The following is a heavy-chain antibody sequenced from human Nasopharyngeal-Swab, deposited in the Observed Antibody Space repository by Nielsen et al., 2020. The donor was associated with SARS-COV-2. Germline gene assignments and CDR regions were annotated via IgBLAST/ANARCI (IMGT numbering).Heavy chain of an antibody. CDR3: ARDLGVVTVGGVIVIPGKFDP. CDR2: IIPILGIA. Sequence: SVKVSCKASGVTFSSYAISWVRQAPGQGLEWMGGIIPILGIANYAQKFQGRVTITADKSTSTAYMELSSLRSEDTAVYYCARDLGVVTVGGVIVIPGKFDPWGQGTLVTVSS. J-gene: IGHJ5*02. CDR1: GVTFSSYA. V-gene: IGHV1-69*10. D-gene: IGHD3-16*02.